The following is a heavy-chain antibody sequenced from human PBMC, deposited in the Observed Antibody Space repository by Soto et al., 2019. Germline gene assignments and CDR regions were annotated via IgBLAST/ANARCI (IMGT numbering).Heavy chain of an antibody. V-gene: IGHV4-59*08. J-gene: IGHJ4*02. CDR1: GGSISSNS. D-gene: IGHD6-19*01. CDR2: IYYSGST. Sequence: PSETLSLTCTFSGGSISSNSLSWIRQPPGKELEWIGYIYYSGSTSYNPSFKGRVTISVDTSNNQISLKLASVTAADTAVYYCARHSHSSGPYLHFDNWGQGTLVTVS. CDR3: ARHSHSSGPYLHFDN.